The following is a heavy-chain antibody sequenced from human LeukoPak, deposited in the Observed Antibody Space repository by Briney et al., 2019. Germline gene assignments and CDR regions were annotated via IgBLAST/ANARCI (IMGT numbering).Heavy chain of an antibody. CDR3: ARGRYRFDP. Sequence: SETLSLTCAVSGGSFSDYDWSWIRQPPGKGLEWIGEINQSGSTNCDPSLKSRISMSIDTSKSQFSLNLSSVTAADTAVYYCARGRYRFDPWGQGTLVTVSS. V-gene: IGHV4-34*01. D-gene: IGHD5-18*01. CDR2: INQSGST. CDR1: GGSFSDYD. J-gene: IGHJ5*02.